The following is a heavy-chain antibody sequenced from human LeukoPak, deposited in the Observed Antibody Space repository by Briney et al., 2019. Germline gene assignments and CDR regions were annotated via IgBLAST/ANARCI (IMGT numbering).Heavy chain of an antibody. J-gene: IGHJ5*02. CDR3: ARARDGHINNWFDP. V-gene: IGHV4-59*01. Sequence: SETLSLTCTVSGGSINSYYWSWIWQPPGKGLEWIGYIYYSGSTNYNPSLKSRVTISVDTSKNQFSLKMSSVTAADTAVYYCARARDGHINNWFDPWGQGTLVIVSS. D-gene: IGHD5-24*01. CDR2: IYYSGST. CDR1: GGSINSYY.